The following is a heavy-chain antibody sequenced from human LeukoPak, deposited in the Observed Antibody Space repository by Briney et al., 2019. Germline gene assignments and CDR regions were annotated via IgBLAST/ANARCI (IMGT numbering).Heavy chain of an antibody. CDR1: GFTVSSNY. D-gene: IGHD3-22*01. J-gene: IGHJ3*02. V-gene: IGHV3-53*01. Sequence: AGGSLRLSCAASGFTVSSNYMSWVRQAPGKGLECVSVIFNARSTYYADSVKGRFTISRDSSKNTLYLQMNSLRAKDTAMYYCARPFRPTIYYDSSRGAFDIWGQGTMVTVSS. CDR3: ARPFRPTIYYDSSRGAFDI. CDR2: IFNARST.